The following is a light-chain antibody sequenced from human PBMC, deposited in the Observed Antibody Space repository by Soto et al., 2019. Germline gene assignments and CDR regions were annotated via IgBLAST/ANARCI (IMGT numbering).Light chain of an antibody. CDR2: VAS. CDR1: QSVSNNY. Sequence: EIVLTQSPGTLSPSPWERATLSCSASQSVSNNYLAWYQQKPGQAPRILIYVASNRATGIPDRFSGSVSGTDLTLTISSLEPEDFAVYYCQLYGSSGTFGQGTKVEIK. J-gene: IGKJ1*01. V-gene: IGKV3-20*01. CDR3: QLYGSSGT.